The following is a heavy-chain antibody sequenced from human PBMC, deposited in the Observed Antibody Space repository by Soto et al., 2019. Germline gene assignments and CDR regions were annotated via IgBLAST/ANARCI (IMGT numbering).Heavy chain of an antibody. Sequence: PSETLSLTCTVSGGSISSYYWSWIRQPPGKGLEWIGYIYYSGSTNYNPSLKSRVTISVDTSKNQFSLKLSSVTAADTAVYYCARIREGIVGAIDYWGQGTLVTVCS. CDR2: IYYSGST. CDR1: GGSISSYY. V-gene: IGHV4-59*01. CDR3: ARIREGIVGAIDY. D-gene: IGHD1-26*01. J-gene: IGHJ4*02.